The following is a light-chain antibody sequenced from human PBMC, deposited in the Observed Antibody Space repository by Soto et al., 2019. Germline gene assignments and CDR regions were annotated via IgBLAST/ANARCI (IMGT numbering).Light chain of an antibody. CDR2: DVS. V-gene: IGLV2-14*01. CDR3: SSYTSSSTRV. CDR1: SSDVGGYHY. J-gene: IGLJ3*02. Sequence: QSAPTQPASVSGSPGQSITIFCTGTSSDVGGYHYVSWYQQHPGKAPKLMIYDVSDRPSGVSTRFSGSKSGYTASLTISGLQAEDEADYFCSSYTSSSTRVFGGGTKVTVL.